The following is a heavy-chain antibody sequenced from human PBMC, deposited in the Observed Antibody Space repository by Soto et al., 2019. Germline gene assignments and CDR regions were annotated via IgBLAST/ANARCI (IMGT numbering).Heavy chain of an antibody. J-gene: IGHJ4*02. D-gene: IGHD5-18*01. CDR2: ISYDRSNK. Sequence: EASLLLSCAASGFTFSSYGMHWVRQAPGKGLEWVAVISYDRSNKYYADSVKGRFTISRDNSKNTLYLQMNSLRAEDMAVYYCAKDGGYSYGNAVDYRGQGTLVTVSS. CDR3: AKDGGYSYGNAVDY. V-gene: IGHV3-30*18. CDR1: GFTFSSYG.